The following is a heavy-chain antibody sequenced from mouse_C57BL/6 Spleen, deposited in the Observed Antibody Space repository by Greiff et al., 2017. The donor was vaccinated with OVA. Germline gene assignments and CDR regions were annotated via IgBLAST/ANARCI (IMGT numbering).Heavy chain of an antibody. CDR3: ARRYYGSSPHFDY. J-gene: IGHJ2*01. V-gene: IGHV5-4*03. CDR2: ISDGGSYT. Sequence: EVMLVESGGGLVKPGGSLKLSCAASGFTFSSYAMSWVRQTPEKRLEWVATISDGGSYTYYPDNVKGRFTISRDNAKNNLYLQMSHLKSEDTAMYYCARRYYGSSPHFDYWGQGTTLTVSS. CDR1: GFTFSSYA. D-gene: IGHD1-1*01.